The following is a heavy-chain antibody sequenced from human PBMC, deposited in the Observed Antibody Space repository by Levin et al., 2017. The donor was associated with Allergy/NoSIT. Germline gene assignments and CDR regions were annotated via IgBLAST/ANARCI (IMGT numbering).Heavy chain of an antibody. CDR3: AKRVGAVAGYFDY. V-gene: IGHV3-23*01. D-gene: IGHD6-19*01. J-gene: IGHJ4*02. CDR2: ISGSGGST. CDR1: GFTFSSYA. Sequence: PGESLKISCAASGFTFSSYAMSWVRQAPGKGLEWVSAISGSGGSTYYADSVKGRFTISRDNSKNTLYLQMNSLRADDTAVYYCAKRVGAVAGYFDYWGQGTLVTVSS.